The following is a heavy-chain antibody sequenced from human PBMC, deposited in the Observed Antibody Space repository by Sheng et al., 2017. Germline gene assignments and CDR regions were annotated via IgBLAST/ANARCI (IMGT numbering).Heavy chain of an antibody. CDR1: GFTFGDSA. V-gene: IGHV3-49*04. J-gene: IGHJ6*02. Sequence: EVQLVESGGGLVQPGRSLRLSCTTSGFTFGDSAMSWVRQAPGKGLEWVSLIRPKGYGGSTQYAASVKGRFTISRDNSKNSLYLQMNSLRTEDTAVYFCARDGSRYCSSTSCPGGMDVWGQGTTVSVSS. CDR3: ARDGSRYCSSTSCPGGMDV. D-gene: IGHD2-2*01. CDR2: IRPKGYGGST.